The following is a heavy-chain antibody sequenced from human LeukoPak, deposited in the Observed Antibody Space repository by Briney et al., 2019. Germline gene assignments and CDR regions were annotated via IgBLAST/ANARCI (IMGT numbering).Heavy chain of an antibody. CDR3: ARVGSGSHLHAFDI. D-gene: IGHD1-26*01. J-gene: IGHJ3*02. CDR2: ISADNGDK. V-gene: IGHV1-18*01. CDR1: GYTFISYG. Sequence: ASVKVCCKASGYTFISYGITWVRRAPGQGLEWRGWISADNGDKKYAQNLQGRVTMTTDTYTNTAYLEVRSLRSDDTAVYYCARVGSGSHLHAFDIWGRGTMVTVSS.